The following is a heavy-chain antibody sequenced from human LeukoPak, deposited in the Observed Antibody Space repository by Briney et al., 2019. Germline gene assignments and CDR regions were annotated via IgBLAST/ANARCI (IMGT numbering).Heavy chain of an antibody. J-gene: IGHJ6*02. V-gene: IGHV3-30*18. Sequence: PGRSLRLSCAASGFTFSSYAMHWVRQAPGKGLEWVAVISYDGSNKYYADSVKGRFTISRDNSKNTLYLQMNSLRGEDTAVYYCAKQHSGYDYYYYYGMDVWGQGTTVTVSS. CDR1: GFTFSSYA. CDR2: ISYDGSNK. CDR3: AKQHSGYDYYYYYGMDV. D-gene: IGHD5-12*01.